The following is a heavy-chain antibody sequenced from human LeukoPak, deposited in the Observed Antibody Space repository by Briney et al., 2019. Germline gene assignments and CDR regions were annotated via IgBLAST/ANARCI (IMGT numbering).Heavy chain of an antibody. J-gene: IGHJ4*02. CDR1: GFTFSSYW. Sequence: GGSLRLSCAASGFTFSSYWMTWVRQAPGKGLEWVGNIKQDGSEKYYVDSVKGRCTISRDNAKNSLYLQMNSRRVKDTAVYYCARERASGSYEKAPPFDHWGQGTLVTVSS. D-gene: IGHD3-10*01. CDR3: ARERASGSYEKAPPFDH. CDR2: IKQDGSEK. V-gene: IGHV3-7*01.